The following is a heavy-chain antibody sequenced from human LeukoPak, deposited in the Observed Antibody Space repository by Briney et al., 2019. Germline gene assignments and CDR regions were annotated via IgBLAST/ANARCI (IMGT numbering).Heavy chain of an antibody. CDR1: GFTFSSYS. CDR2: ISSSSSYI. Sequence: PGGSLRLSCAASGFTFSSYSMNWVRQAPGKGLGWVSSISSSSSYIYYADSVKGRFTISRDNAKNSLYLQMNSLRAEDTAVYYCASPLSSRGYSGYDPNGDFDYWGQGTLVTVSS. CDR3: ASPLSSRGYSGYDPNGDFDY. J-gene: IGHJ4*02. D-gene: IGHD5-12*01. V-gene: IGHV3-21*01.